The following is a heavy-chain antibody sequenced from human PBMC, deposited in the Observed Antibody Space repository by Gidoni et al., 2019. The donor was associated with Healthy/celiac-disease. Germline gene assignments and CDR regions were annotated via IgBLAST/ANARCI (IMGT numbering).Heavy chain of an antibody. J-gene: IGHJ4*02. CDR3: EKDQEVGAIVRRGGDFDY. Sequence: VQLLESGGGLVPPRGSLRPSSAASGFTSCSYSMSWVRPATGQGLEWVAAMCGSGGSKYYADAVKGRFTISRDNSKNTLYLQMNSLRDEDTAVYYCEKDQEVGAIVRRGGDFDYWGQGTLVTVSS. CDR1: GFTSCSYS. CDR2: MCGSGGSK. V-gene: IGHV3-23*01. D-gene: IGHD1-26*01.